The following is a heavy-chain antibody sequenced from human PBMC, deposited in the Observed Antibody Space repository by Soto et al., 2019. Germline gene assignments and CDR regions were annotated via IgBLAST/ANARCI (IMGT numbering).Heavy chain of an antibody. CDR2: INHSGST. CDR3: ARSITMIVVVTRYYFDY. CDR1: GGSFSGYY. V-gene: IGHV4-34*01. J-gene: IGHJ4*02. Sequence: QVQLQQWGAGLLKPSETLSLTCAVYGGSFSGYYWSWIRQPPGKGLEWIGEINHSGSTNYNPSLKSRDTISVDTSKNQFSLKLSSVTATDTAVYYCARSITMIVVVTRYYFDYWGQGTLATVSS. D-gene: IGHD3-22*01.